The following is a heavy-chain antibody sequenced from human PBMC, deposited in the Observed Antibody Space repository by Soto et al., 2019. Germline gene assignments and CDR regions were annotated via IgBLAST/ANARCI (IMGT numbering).Heavy chain of an antibody. V-gene: IGHV4-39*01. CDR1: GGSVSSSSYY. CDR3: ARLEGLATTSYYFDY. D-gene: IGHD3-9*01. J-gene: IGHJ4*02. Sequence: QLQLQESGPGLVKPSETLSLTCTVSGGSVSSSSYYWGWVRQPPGKGLEWIGRVYYSGSTYYNPSLESRVTISVNKPKNKFTQKLMSLSAADTAVDYCARLEGLATTSYYFDYWGQGALVTVSS. CDR2: VYYSGST.